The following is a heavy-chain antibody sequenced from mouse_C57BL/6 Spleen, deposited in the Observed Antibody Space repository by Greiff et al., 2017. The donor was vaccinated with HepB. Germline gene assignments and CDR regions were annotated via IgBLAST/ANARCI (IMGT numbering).Heavy chain of an antibody. Sequence: VQLQQPGAELVKPGASVKMSCKASGYTFTSYWITWVKQRPGQGLEWIGDIYPGSGSTNYNEKFKSKATLTVDTSSSTAYMQLSSLTSEDSAVNYCARGGGLRRVFDYWGQGTTLTVSS. CDR3: ARGGGLRRVFDY. CDR1: GYTFTSYW. J-gene: IGHJ2*01. D-gene: IGHD2-4*01. CDR2: IYPGSGST. V-gene: IGHV1-55*01.